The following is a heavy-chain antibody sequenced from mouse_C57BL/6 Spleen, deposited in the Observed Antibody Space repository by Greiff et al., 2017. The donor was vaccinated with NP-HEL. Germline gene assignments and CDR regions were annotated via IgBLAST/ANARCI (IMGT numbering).Heavy chain of an antibody. D-gene: IGHD1-1*01. Sequence: EVKLQESGGGLVKPGGSLKLSCAASGFTFSSYAMSWVRQTPEKRLEWVATISDGGSYTYYPDNVKGRFTISRDNAKNNLYLQMSHLKSEDTAMYYCARITTVVATDWYFDVWGTGTTVTVSS. CDR1: GFTFSSYA. V-gene: IGHV5-4*03. CDR3: ARITTVVATDWYFDV. J-gene: IGHJ1*03. CDR2: ISDGGSYT.